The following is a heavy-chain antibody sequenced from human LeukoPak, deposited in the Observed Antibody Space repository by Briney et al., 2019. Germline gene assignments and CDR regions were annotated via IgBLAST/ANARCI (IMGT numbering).Heavy chain of an antibody. J-gene: IGHJ6*03. D-gene: IGHD3-22*01. Sequence: GVSLQISSQGSGSGFTRYWIGWVRPLPGKGLEWMGILYPSDSDTRYSPSFQGQVTFSADKSISTAYLQWSSLKASDTAMYYCARQAYYDESSGYSGYYYYYMDVWGKGTTVTVSS. V-gene: IGHV5-51*01. CDR1: GSGFTRYW. CDR3: ARQAYYDESSGYSGYYYYYMDV. CDR2: LYPSDSDT.